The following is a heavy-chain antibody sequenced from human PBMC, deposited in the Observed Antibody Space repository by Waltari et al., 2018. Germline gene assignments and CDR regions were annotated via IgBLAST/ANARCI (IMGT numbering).Heavy chain of an antibody. CDR2: ISCNSGSI. CDR3: AKDGDSGYDSVYYGMDV. D-gene: IGHD5-12*01. J-gene: IGHJ6*02. V-gene: IGHV3-9*01. Sequence: EVQLVESGGGLVQPGRSLRLSCAASGITFADNAMPWVRQTPGKGLEWVSGISCNSGSIGYADSVKGRFTISRDNAKNSLYLQMNSLRAEDTALYYCAKDGDSGYDSVYYGMDVWGQGTTVTVSS. CDR1: GITFADNA.